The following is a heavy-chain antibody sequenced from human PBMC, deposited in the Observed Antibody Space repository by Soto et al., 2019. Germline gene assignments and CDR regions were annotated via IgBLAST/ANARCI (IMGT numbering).Heavy chain of an antibody. CDR3: ASGESGYVAQPLDY. J-gene: IGHJ4*02. Sequence: PSETLSLTCTVSGGSISSYYWSWTRQPPGKGLEWIGYIYYSGSTNYNPSLKSRVTISVDTSKNQFSLKLSSVTAADTAVYYCASGESGYVAQPLDYWGQGTLVTVSS. V-gene: IGHV4-59*01. CDR1: GGSISSYY. CDR2: IYYSGST. D-gene: IGHD5-12*01.